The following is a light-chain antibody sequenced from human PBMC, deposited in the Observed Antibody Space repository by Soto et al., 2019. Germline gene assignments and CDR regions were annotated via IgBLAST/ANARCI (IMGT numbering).Light chain of an antibody. V-gene: IGKV1-9*01. CDR3: QQLKSYPLS. Sequence: DIQLTQSPSFLSASVGDRVTITCRTSQGISSYLAWYQQKPGKAPQLLISAASTWQSGVPSRFSGSGSGTEFTLTISSLQPEAFATYYCQQLKSYPLSFGGGTKVEIK. CDR2: AAS. J-gene: IGKJ4*01. CDR1: QGISSY.